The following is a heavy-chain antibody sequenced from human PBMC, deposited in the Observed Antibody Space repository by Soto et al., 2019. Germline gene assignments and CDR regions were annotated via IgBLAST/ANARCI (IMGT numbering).Heavy chain of an antibody. Sequence: EVHLVETGGGLIQPGGSLRLSCAASGFTVNNTYMSWVRQPPGKGLEWVSIIYSGGDTYYADSVEGRFTISRDSSKNTVYIPMNNLRAEDTAVYYCARGDPFAVWGQGTLVTVSS. J-gene: IGHJ4*02. V-gene: IGHV3-53*02. CDR3: ARGDPFAV. CDR2: IYSGGDT. CDR1: GFTVNNTY.